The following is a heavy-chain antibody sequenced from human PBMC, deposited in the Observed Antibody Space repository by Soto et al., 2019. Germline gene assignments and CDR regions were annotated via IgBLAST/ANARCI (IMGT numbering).Heavy chain of an antibody. V-gene: IGHV4-34*01. CDR1: GGPFSDYS. J-gene: IGHJ4*02. CDR3: ARESEDLTSNFDY. Sequence: PSETLSLTCAVYGGPFSDYSWSWIRQPPGKGLAWIGEISHSGGSNYNPSLKSRVTISVDTSKNQLSLKLSSVTAADTAVYYCARESEDLTSNFDYWGQGTLVTGSS. CDR2: ISHSGGS.